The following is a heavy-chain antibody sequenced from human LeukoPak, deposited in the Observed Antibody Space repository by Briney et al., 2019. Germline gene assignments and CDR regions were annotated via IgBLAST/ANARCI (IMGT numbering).Heavy chain of an antibody. CDR3: AREVRTWNWFDP. J-gene: IGHJ5*02. Sequence: SETLFLTCTVSGGSISSGSYYWSWIRQPAGKGLEWIGRIYTSGSTNYNPSLKSRVTISVDTSKNQFSLKLSSVTAADTAVYYCAREVRTWNWFDPWGQGTLVTVSS. V-gene: IGHV4-61*02. D-gene: IGHD1-14*01. CDR2: IYTSGST. CDR1: GGSISSGSYY.